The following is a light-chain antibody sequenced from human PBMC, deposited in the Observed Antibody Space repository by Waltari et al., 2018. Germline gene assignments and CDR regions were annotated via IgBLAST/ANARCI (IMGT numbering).Light chain of an antibody. CDR2: GAS. CDR3: HQSHSAPWT. J-gene: IGKJ1*01. CDR1: QSVHTY. V-gene: IGKV1-39*01. Sequence: DIQMTQSPPSLSASVGYRVTLSCRARQSVHTYLNWFQQKPGKAPTSLIYGASSLQSGVPSRFSGSGSGTDFTLTISGLQPEDFAVYFCHQSHSAPWTFGQGTKVEMK.